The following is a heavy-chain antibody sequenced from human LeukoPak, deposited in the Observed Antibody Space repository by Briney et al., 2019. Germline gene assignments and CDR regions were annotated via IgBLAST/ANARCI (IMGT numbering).Heavy chain of an antibody. D-gene: IGHD3-10*01. J-gene: IGHJ4*02. V-gene: IGHV1-69*04. CDR3: AREAEFHYYCSGSNFDY. CDR2: IIPILGMA. Sequence: SVKVSCKASGGTFSSYAISWVRQAPGQGLEWMGRIIPILGMANYAQKFQGRVTITADKSTSTAYMELSSLRSEDTAVYYWAREAEFHYYCSGSNFDYWGQGTLVNVSS. CDR1: GGTFSSYA.